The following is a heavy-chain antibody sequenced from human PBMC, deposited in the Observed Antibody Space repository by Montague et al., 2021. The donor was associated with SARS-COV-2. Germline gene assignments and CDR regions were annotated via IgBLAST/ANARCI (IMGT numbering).Heavy chain of an antibody. Sequence: PALVKPTQTLTLTCTFSGFSLTTGGMYVSWIRQPPGKALEWLARIDWDDDKYYSASLKTRLTISKGTSKNQVALTMTDLDPLDTGTYYCARTDGFNLLGFDSWGQGTLVAVSS. D-gene: IGHD6-25*01. J-gene: IGHJ4*02. CDR3: ARTDGFNLLGFDS. CDR1: GFSLTTGGMY. CDR2: IDWDDDK. V-gene: IGHV2-70*11.